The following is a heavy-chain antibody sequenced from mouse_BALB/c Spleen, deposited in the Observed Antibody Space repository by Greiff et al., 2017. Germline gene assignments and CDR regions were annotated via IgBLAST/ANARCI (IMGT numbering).Heavy chain of an antibody. J-gene: IGHJ2*01. CDR1: GFAFSSYD. V-gene: IGHV5-12-1*01. CDR2: ISSGGGST. CDR3: ARQGTTSDYFDY. Sequence: EVKLQESGGGLVKPGGSLKLSCAASGFAFSSYDMSWVRQTPEKRLEWVAYISSGGGSTYYPDTVKGRFTISRDNAKNTLYLQMSSLKSEDTAMYYCARQGTTSDYFDYWGQGTTLTVSS.